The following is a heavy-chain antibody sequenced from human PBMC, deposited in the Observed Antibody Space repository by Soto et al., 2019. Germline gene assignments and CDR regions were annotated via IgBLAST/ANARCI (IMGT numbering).Heavy chain of an antibody. V-gene: IGHV4-39*01. CDR2: IYYSGST. Sequence: PSETLSLTCTVSGGSISSSSYYWGWIRQPPGKGLEWIGSIYYSGSTYYNPSLKSRVTISVDTSKNQFSLKLSSVTAADTAVYYCARPDGGSYPPSNYGMDVWGQGTTVTVSS. D-gene: IGHD1-26*01. J-gene: IGHJ6*02. CDR3: ARPDGGSYPPSNYGMDV. CDR1: GGSISSSSYY.